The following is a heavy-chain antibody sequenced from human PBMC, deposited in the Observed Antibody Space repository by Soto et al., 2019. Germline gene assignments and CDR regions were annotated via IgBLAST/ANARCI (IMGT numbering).Heavy chain of an antibody. CDR3: TTEFYDFWSGYFDY. V-gene: IGHV3-15*01. CDR2: IKSKTDGGTT. Sequence: GGSLRLSCAASGFTFSNAWMSWVRQAPGKGLEWVGRIKSKTDGGTTDYAAPVKGRFTISRDDSKNTLYLQMNSLKTEDTAVYYCTTEFYDFWSGYFDYWGQGTPVTVSS. D-gene: IGHD3-3*01. CDR1: GFTFSNAW. J-gene: IGHJ4*02.